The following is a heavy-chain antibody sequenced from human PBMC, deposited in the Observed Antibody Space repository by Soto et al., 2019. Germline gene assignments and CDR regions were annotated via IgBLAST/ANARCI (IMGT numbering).Heavy chain of an antibody. CDR1: GDSLSNTDYY. CDR2: SHYRGNT. D-gene: IGHD2-15*01. Sequence: QVQLQESGPGLVKPAETLSLTCTVSGDSLSNTDYYWTWIRQTPGKGLEWIGSSHYRGNTYYNLSLRGRITMSIDLSKSHFSLMLPSVTCAGPAVYYCSRQRGGSSRRDGFGIWG. V-gene: IGHV4-30-4*01. J-gene: IGHJ3*02. CDR3: SRQRGGSSRRDGFGI.